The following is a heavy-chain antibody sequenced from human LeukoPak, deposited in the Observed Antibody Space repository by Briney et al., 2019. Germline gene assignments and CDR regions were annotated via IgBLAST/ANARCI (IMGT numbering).Heavy chain of an antibody. CDR2: FDPEDGET. V-gene: IGHV1-24*01. Sequence: GASVKVSCKASGYTFTSYAMHWVRQAPGQRLEWMGGFDPEDGETIYAQKFQGRVTMTEDTSTDTAYMELSSLRSEDTAVYYCATFREDSSGYYNWFDPWGQGTLVTVSS. CDR3: ATFREDSSGYYNWFDP. CDR1: GYTFTSYA. D-gene: IGHD3-22*01. J-gene: IGHJ5*02.